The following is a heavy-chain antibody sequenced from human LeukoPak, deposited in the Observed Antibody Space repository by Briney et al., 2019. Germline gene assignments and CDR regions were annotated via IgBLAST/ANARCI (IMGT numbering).Heavy chain of an antibody. Sequence: GGSLRLSCAASGFTFSSYWMNWVRQAPGKGLVWVSRIASDGSSTTYADSVKGRFSISRDNAKNTLYLQMNSLRAEDTAVYYCANNAPYWGQGTLVTVSS. V-gene: IGHV3-74*01. J-gene: IGHJ4*02. CDR2: IASDGSST. CDR3: ANNAPY. CDR1: GFTFSSYW. D-gene: IGHD1-14*01.